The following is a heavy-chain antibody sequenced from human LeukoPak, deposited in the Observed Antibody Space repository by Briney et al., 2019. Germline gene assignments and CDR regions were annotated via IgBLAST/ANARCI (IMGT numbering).Heavy chain of an antibody. CDR2: IWYDGSNK. J-gene: IGHJ4*02. CDR3: ARDIAARRFDY. Sequence: PGGSLRLSCAASGFTFSNHGMHWVRQAPGKGLEWVAVIWYDGSNKYYADSVKGRFTISRDNSKNTLNLQMNSLRAEDTAVYYCARDIAARRFDYWGQGTLVTVSS. V-gene: IGHV3-33*01. CDR1: GFTFSNHG. D-gene: IGHD6-6*01.